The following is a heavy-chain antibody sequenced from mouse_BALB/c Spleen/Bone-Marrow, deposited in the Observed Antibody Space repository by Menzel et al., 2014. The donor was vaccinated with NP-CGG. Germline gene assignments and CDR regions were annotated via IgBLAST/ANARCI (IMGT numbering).Heavy chain of an antibody. J-gene: IGHJ3*01. Sequence: QVQLQQSGAELAKPGASVKMSCKASGYTFTIYWMHWVKQRPGQGLEWIGYINPSTGYTEYNQKFKDKATLTADKSPSTAYMQLSSLTSEDSAVYYCARYGGRSYDGFAYWGQGTLVTVSA. D-gene: IGHD2-12*01. V-gene: IGHV1-7*01. CDR3: ARYGGRSYDGFAY. CDR1: GYTFTIYW. CDR2: INPSTGYT.